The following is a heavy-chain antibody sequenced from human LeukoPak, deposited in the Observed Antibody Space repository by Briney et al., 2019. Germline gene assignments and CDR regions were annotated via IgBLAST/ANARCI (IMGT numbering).Heavy chain of an antibody. CDR2: IYYSGST. CDR3: ASNGIATKLYYFDY. V-gene: IGHV4-39*07. CDR1: GGSISSSSYY. Sequence: SETLSLTCTVSGGSISSSSYYWGWIRQPPGKGLEWIGSIYYSGSTYYNPSLKSRVTISVDTSKNQFSLKLSSVTAADTAVYYCASNGIATKLYYFDYWGQGTLVTVSS. J-gene: IGHJ4*02. D-gene: IGHD1-26*01.